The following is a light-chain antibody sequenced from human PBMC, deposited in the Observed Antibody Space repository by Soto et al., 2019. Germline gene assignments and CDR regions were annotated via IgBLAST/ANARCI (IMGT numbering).Light chain of an antibody. CDR3: SSYTNINTRACV. Sequence: SVSTQPASVSGSPGQSITISFTGTSGDIGSYNRVSWYQQHPGKAPKLIIYEFTDRPSGVSNRFSGSKSGNTASLTISGLQAEDEAVYYCSSYTNINTRACVFGTGTKVTVL. CDR1: SGDIGSYNR. J-gene: IGLJ1*01. CDR2: EFT. V-gene: IGLV2-14*01.